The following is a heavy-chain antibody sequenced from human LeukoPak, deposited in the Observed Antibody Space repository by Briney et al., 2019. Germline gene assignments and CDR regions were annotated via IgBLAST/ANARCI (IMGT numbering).Heavy chain of an antibody. CDR1: GFTFSNYW. D-gene: IGHD6-6*01. J-gene: IGHJ4*02. Sequence: LSGGSLRLSCAASGFTFSNYWMSWAGRVLGKGLEWVANIKQDGREKYYVDSVKGRFTISRDNAKNSLYLQMNSLRAEDTAVYYCASGQQLGYWGQGTLVTVSS. V-gene: IGHV3-7*01. CDR3: ASGQQLGY. CDR2: IKQDGREK.